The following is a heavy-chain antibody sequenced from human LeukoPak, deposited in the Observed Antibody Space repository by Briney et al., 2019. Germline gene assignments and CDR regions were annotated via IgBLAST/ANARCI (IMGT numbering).Heavy chain of an antibody. CDR1: GYSISSGYY. Sequence: SETLSLTCTVSGYSISSGYYWGWIRQPPGKGLEWIGSIYHSGSTNYNPSLKSRVTISVDTSKNQFSLQLNSVTPEDTAVYYCARGYYGSGSYLIPSLDYWGQGTLVTVSS. CDR3: ARGYYGSGSYLIPSLDY. J-gene: IGHJ4*02. CDR2: IYHSGST. V-gene: IGHV4-38-2*02. D-gene: IGHD3-10*01.